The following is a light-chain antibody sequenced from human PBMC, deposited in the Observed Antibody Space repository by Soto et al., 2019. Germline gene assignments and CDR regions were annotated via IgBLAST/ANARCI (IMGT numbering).Light chain of an antibody. Sequence: QSVLTQPPSASGTPGQRVTISCSGSSSNIGSNTVNWYRHLPGTAPKLLIYSNNQRPSGVPDRFSGSKSGTSASRAISGLQSEDEADYYCAAWDDSLNGSVVFGGGTKLTVL. V-gene: IGLV1-44*01. J-gene: IGLJ2*01. CDR3: AAWDDSLNGSVV. CDR1: SSNIGSNT. CDR2: SNN.